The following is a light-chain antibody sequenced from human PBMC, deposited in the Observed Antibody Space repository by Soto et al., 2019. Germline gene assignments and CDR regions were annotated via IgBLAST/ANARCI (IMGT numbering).Light chain of an antibody. CDR1: QSVSNY. CDR2: DVS. V-gene: IGKV3-11*01. J-gene: IGKJ4*01. CDR3: QHRSDWPFT. Sequence: DIILTQSPATLSLSPGERATLSCRASQSVSNYLGWYQQKPGQAPRLPIYDVSRRATDIPARFSRSGSGTAFTLTISSLETEDIAVYYCQHRSDWPFTFGRGTKVEIK.